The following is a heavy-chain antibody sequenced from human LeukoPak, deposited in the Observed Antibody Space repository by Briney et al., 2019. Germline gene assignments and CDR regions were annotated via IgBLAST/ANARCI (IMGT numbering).Heavy chain of an antibody. D-gene: IGHD6-6*01. CDR3: AGEYSSSGRFDY. V-gene: IGHV1-46*01. Sequence: AXVKVSCKPSGYTFTNYYIHWVRQAPGQGVEWMGVINHSDGSTIYAQNFQGRVTMNRDTSTSTVYMQLSSLRSEDTALYYCAGEYSSSGRFDYWGQGTLVTVSS. J-gene: IGHJ4*02. CDR2: INHSDGST. CDR1: GYTFTNYY.